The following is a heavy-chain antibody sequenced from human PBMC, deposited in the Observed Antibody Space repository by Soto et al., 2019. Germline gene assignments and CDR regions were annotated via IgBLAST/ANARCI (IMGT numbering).Heavy chain of an antibody. J-gene: IGHJ6*02. CDR1: GYSFTDYH. CDR2: INPKSGGT. D-gene: IGHD2-8*01. CDR3: ARGDSTDCSNGVCSFFYNHDMNV. V-gene: IGHV1-2*04. Sequence: SSVKVSCKASGYSFTDYHIHWVRQAPGQGLEWLGRINPKSGGTSTAQKFQGWVTMTTDTSISTASMELTRLTSDDTAIYYCARGDSTDCSNGVCSFFYNHDMNVWG.